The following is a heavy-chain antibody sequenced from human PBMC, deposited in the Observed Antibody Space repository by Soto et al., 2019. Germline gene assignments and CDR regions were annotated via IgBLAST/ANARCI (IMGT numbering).Heavy chain of an antibody. CDR1: GGTFSSYA. J-gene: IGHJ3*02. Sequence: QVQLVQSGAEVKKPGSSVKVSCKASGGTFSSYAISWVRQAPGQGLEWMGGIIPIFGTANYAQKFQGRVTNTADESTSTADRELSSRRSEDTAVEYCAKQDGDSRMNAFDIWGQGTMVTVSS. V-gene: IGHV1-69*01. CDR2: IIPIFGTA. D-gene: IGHD4-17*01. CDR3: AKQDGDSRMNAFDI.